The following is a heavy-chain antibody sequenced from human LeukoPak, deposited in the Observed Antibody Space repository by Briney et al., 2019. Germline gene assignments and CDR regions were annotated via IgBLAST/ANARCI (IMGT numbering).Heavy chain of an antibody. CDR1: GFSVSSNY. CDR3: AKDVEYSYGP. V-gene: IGHV3-23*01. CDR2: ISGSGGST. D-gene: IGHD5-18*01. J-gene: IGHJ5*02. Sequence: AGGSLRLSCAASGFSVSSNYMAWVRQAPGKGLEWVSAISGSGGSTYYADSVKGRFTISRDNSKNTLYLQMNSLRAEDTAVYYCAKDVEYSYGPWGQGTLVTVSS.